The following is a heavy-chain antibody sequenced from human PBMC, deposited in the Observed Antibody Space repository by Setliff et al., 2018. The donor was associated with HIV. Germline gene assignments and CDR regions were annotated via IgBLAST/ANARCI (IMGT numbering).Heavy chain of an antibody. CDR1: GGSFSDYS. Sequence: ETLSLTCAVYGGSFSDYSWTWIRRPPGKGLEWIGEIHHSGRTDYNPSLTSRVTMSVDSSKKQFSLRLTSVAAAETAVYYCARGRCSGGTCSGRYSYLHIDVWGKGTTVTVSS. CDR2: IHHSGRT. J-gene: IGHJ6*03. CDR3: ARGRCSGGTCSGRYSYLHIDV. D-gene: IGHD2-15*01. V-gene: IGHV4-34*01.